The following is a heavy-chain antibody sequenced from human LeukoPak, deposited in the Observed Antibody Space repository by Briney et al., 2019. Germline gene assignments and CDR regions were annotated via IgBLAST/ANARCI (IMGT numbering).Heavy chain of an antibody. CDR3: AKGIPSSGWYLVYY. CDR2: INHSGST. J-gene: IGHJ4*02. CDR1: GGSFSGYY. D-gene: IGHD6-19*01. Sequence: SETLSLTCAVYGGSFSGYYWSWIRQPPGKGLEWIGEINHSGSTNYNPSLKSRVTISVDTSKNQFSLKLSSVTAADTAVYYCAKGIPSSGWYLVYYWGQGTLVTVSS. V-gene: IGHV4-34*01.